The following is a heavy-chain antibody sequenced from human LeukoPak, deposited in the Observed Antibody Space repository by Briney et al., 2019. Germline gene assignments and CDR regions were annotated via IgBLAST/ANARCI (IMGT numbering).Heavy chain of an antibody. CDR1: RISFSSNA. Sequence: GRSLRLSCAASRISFSSNAMHWVRQAPGKGLEWVAVISYHGKNIQYADSVKGRFTTSRDNSKNTLFLQMNSLKPEDTAVYYCARRGDSYGVFDYWGQGILVTVSS. D-gene: IGHD5-18*01. J-gene: IGHJ4*02. V-gene: IGHV3-30*04. CDR3: ARRGDSYGVFDY. CDR2: ISYHGKNI.